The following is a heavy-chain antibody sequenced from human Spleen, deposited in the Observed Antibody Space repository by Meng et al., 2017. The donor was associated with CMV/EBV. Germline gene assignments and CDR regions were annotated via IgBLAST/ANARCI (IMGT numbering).Heavy chain of an antibody. J-gene: IGHJ6*02. CDR3: ARAPSGVNYYYYYGMDV. CDR2: ISSSSSYI. Sequence: GESLKISCAASGFTFSTYWMSWVRQAPGKGLEWVSSISSSSSYIYYADSVKGRFTISRDNAKNSLYLQMNSLRAEDTAVYYCARAPSGVNYYYYYGMDVWGQGTTVTVSS. CDR1: GFTFSTYW. D-gene: IGHD3-10*01. V-gene: IGHV3-21*01.